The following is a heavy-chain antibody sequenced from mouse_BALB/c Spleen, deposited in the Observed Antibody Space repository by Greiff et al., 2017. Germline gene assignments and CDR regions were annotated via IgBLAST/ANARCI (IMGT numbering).Heavy chain of an antibody. J-gene: IGHJ2*01. CDR1: GYSFTSYW. CDR3: TRGGRYYGSSFFDY. Sequence: VHVKQSGTVLARPGASVKMSCKASGYSFTSYWMHWVKQRPGQGLEWIGAIYPGNSDTSYNQKFKGKAKLTAVTSASTAYMELSSLTNEDSAVYYCTRGGRYYGSSFFDYWGQGTTLTVSS. D-gene: IGHD1-1*01. V-gene: IGHV1-5*01. CDR2: IYPGNSDT.